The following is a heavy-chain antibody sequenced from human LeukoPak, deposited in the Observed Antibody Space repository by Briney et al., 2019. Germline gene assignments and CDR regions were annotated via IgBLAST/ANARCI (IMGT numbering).Heavy chain of an antibody. D-gene: IGHD3-22*01. CDR1: GGSISRSSYY. Sequence: SETLSLTCTVSGGSISRSSYYWGWFRQPPGKGLEWIGSMYYSGSTYYNPSLKSRVTISVDTSKNQFSLKLSSVTAADTAVYYCAREGSYYDSSGFDWLGAFDIWGQGTMVTVSS. CDR2: MYYSGST. J-gene: IGHJ3*02. CDR3: AREGSYYDSSGFDWLGAFDI. V-gene: IGHV4-39*07.